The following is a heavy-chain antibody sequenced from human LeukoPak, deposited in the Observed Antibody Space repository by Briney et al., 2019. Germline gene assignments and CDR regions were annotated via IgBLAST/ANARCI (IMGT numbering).Heavy chain of an antibody. V-gene: IGHV4-59*01. J-gene: IGHJ2*01. D-gene: IGHD4-23*01. CDR3: ARGDGNGCGDFDF. CDR2: IYYSGST. CDR1: GGSINSYY. Sequence: SETLSLTCTVSGGSINSYYWSWIRQPPGKGLEWIGYIYYSGSTNYNTSLKSRVIMSVDLSTNQFSLKLTSVTAADTAVYYCARGDGNGCGDFDFWGRGPLVTVSS.